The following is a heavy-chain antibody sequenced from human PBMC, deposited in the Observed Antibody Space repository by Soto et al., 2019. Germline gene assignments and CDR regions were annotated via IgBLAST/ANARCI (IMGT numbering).Heavy chain of an antibody. V-gene: IGHV3-48*04. J-gene: IGHJ4*02. CDR3: ARDQNWGSGDY. D-gene: IGHD7-27*01. CDR2: ISSSSSTI. CDR1: GFTFSSYS. Sequence: GGSLRLSCAASGFTFSSYSMNWVRQAPGKGLEWVSYISSSSSTIYYADSVKGRFTISRDNAKNSLYLQMNSLRAEDTAVYYCARDQNWGSGDYWGQGTLVTVSS.